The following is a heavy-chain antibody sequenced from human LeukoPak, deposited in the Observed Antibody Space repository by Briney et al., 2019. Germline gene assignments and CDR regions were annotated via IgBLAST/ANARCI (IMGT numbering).Heavy chain of an antibody. J-gene: IGHJ4*02. V-gene: IGHV1-2*02. D-gene: IGHD5-12*01. CDR2: INPHSGET. Sequence: ASVKVSCKASAYIFTDFYIHWVRQVPGLGLQWMGWINPHSGETNSAPKFQGRITMTRDTSSSTAYMDLSSLSPDDTAVYYCARDRGYSGNWLTHGGPGTLVTVA. CDR3: ARDRGYSGNWLTH. CDR1: AYIFTDFY.